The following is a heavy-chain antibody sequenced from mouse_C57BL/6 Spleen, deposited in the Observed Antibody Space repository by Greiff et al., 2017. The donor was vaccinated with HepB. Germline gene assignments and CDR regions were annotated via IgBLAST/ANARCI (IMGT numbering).Heavy chain of an antibody. CDR2: IDPSDSET. V-gene: IGHV1-52*01. J-gene: IGHJ2*01. Sequence: VQLQQPGAELVRPGSSVKLSCKASGYTFTSYWMHWVKQRPIKGLEWIGNIDPSDSETNYNQKFKDKATLTVDKSSSTAYMQLSSLTSEDSAVYYWAAVSNDHYFDYWGQGTTLTVSS. D-gene: IGHD2-5*01. CDR1: GYTFTSYW. CDR3: AAVSNDHYFDY.